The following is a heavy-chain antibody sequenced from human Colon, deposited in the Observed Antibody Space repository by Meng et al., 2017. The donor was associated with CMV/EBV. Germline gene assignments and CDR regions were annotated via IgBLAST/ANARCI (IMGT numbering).Heavy chain of an antibody. CDR2: ISSTGHDM. D-gene: IGHD3-3*01. CDR1: GFTLRNYS. J-gene: IGHJ6*02. CDR3: ARDGVRITIFGVDLYGMDV. V-gene: IGHV3-21*01. Sequence: GGSLRLSCAVSGFTLRNYSMNWVRQAPAKGLEWVSSISSTGHDMFYADSVKGRFTISTDNAKNTVYLEMNSLTAEDTAVYYCARDGVRITIFGVDLYGMDVWGQGTAVTVSS.